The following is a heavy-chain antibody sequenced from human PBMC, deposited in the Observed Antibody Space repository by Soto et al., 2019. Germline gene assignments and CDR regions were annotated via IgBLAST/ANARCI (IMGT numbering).Heavy chain of an antibody. V-gene: IGHV3-15*01. CDR2: LTSKTDGATT. Sequence: EVQLVESGGGLVKPGGSLRLSCAASGFTFGDTPMNWVRQAPGKGLEWVGRLTSKTDGATTDFAAPVKGRFTISRDPSKNTLNLQMDRLRIEDPAVDYCIAGRHPKGAQPFNYWGQGTLVTVSS. CDR3: IAGRHPKGAQPFNY. D-gene: IGHD1-1*01. CDR1: GFTFGDTP. J-gene: IGHJ4*02.